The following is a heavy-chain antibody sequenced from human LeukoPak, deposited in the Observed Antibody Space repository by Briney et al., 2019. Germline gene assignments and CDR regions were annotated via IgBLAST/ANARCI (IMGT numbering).Heavy chain of an antibody. Sequence: SGGSLRLSCAASGFTFSSYAMSWVRQAPGKGLEWVSSISSSSSYIYYADSVKGRFTISRDNAKNSLYLQMNSLRAEDTAVYYCARDRSTVVTPGDAFDIWGQGTMVTVSS. CDR3: ARDRSTVVTPGDAFDI. CDR2: ISSSSSYI. J-gene: IGHJ3*02. CDR1: GFTFSSYA. D-gene: IGHD4-23*01. V-gene: IGHV3-21*01.